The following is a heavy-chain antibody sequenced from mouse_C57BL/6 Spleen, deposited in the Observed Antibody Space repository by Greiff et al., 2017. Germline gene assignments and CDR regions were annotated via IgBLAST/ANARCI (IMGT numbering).Heavy chain of an antibody. V-gene: IGHV1-26*01. Sequence: EVQLQQSGPELVKPGASVKISCKASGYTFTDYYMNWVKQSHGKSLEWIGDINPNNGGTSYNQKFKGKATLTVDKSSSTAYMELRSLTSEDSAVYYCARWEYDGVYYFDYWGQGTTLTVSS. CDR3: ARWEYDGVYYFDY. CDR2: INPNNGGT. J-gene: IGHJ2*01. D-gene: IGHD2-14*01. CDR1: GYTFTDYY.